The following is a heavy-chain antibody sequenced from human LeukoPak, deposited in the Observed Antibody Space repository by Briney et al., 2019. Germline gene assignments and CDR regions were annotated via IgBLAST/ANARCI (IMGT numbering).Heavy chain of an antibody. CDR1: GGSFSGYY. Sequence: PSETLSLTCAVYGGSFSGYYWSWIRQPPGKGLEWIGEINHSGSTNYNPSLKSRVTISVDTSKNQFSLKLSSVTAADTAVYYCARGGRHYDFWSGFKSEYYYYYMDVWGKGTTVTVSS. CDR3: ARGGRHYDFWSGFKSEYYYYYMDV. V-gene: IGHV4-34*01. D-gene: IGHD3-3*01. CDR2: INHSGST. J-gene: IGHJ6*03.